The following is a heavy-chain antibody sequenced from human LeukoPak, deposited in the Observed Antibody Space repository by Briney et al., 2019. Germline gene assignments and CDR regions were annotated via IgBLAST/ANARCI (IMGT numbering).Heavy chain of an antibody. CDR3: GKGGISEAGGVGY. CDR2: MTSTGGET. CDR1: VFTLSVYP. V-gene: IGHV3-23*01. J-gene: IGHJ4*02. Sequence: GGSLRLSSAPSVFTLSVYPMSSVRQAPGKGLEWGSSMTSTGGETYYADAVKGRFTISRDNSKNALYLQMSSLRVEDTAIYYCGKGGISEAGGVGYWGQGTLVTVSS. D-gene: IGHD6-19*01.